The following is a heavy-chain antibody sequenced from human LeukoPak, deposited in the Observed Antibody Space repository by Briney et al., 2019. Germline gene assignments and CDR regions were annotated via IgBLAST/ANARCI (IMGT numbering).Heavy chain of an antibody. V-gene: IGHV4-59*01. CDR3: ARGSRQGYSYGYFFDS. Sequence: SETLSLTCTVSSGSISSYYWSWIRQPPGKELEWIGSIYYSGSTNYNPSLRSRVTMSVDTSKNQFSLKLTSVTAADTAVYYCARGSRQGYSYGYFFDSWGQGTLVTVSS. CDR2: IYYSGST. CDR1: SGSISSYY. D-gene: IGHD5-18*01. J-gene: IGHJ4*02.